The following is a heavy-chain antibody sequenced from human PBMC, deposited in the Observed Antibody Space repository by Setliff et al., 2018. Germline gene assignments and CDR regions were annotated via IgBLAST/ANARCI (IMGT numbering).Heavy chain of an antibody. D-gene: IGHD2-21*01. CDR1: GYSFTDYW. V-gene: IGHV5-51*01. J-gene: IGHJ5*02. CDR3: ARRGERFFNWFDP. CDR2: IYPGNADT. Sequence: LKISCKGPGYSFTDYWIAWVRQTPGKGLEWMGTIYPGNADTRYSPSFQGQVTISTDTSINTAFLQWNNLKASDTAVYYCARRGERFFNWFDPWGQGTLVTVSS.